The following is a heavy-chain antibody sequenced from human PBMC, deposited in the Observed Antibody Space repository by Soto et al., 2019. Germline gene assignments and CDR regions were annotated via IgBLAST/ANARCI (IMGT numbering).Heavy chain of an antibody. CDR1: GFTFSSYA. CDR3: ARDGTRDGYSYFDY. Sequence: SLRLSCAASGFTFSSYAMHWVRQAPGKGLEWVAVISYDGSNKYYADSVKGRFTISRDNSKNTLYLQMNSLRAEDTAVYYCARDGTRDGYSYFDYWGQGTLVTVSS. D-gene: IGHD1-7*01. J-gene: IGHJ4*02. V-gene: IGHV3-30-3*01. CDR2: ISYDGSNK.